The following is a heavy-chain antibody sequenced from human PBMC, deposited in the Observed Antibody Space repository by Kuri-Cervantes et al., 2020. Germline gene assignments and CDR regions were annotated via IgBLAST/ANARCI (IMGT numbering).Heavy chain of an antibody. CDR1: GFTFSSYG. V-gene: IGHV3-33*08. J-gene: IGHJ4*02. D-gene: IGHD3-10*01. CDR3: ARDLGFGGASD. CDR2: IYSDGSQK. Sequence: GESLKISCAASGFTFSSYGMHWVRQAPGKGLEWVAVIYSDGSQKYYADSVKGRFTISRDTSKNTLYLQMNSRRAEDTAVYYCARDLGFGGASDWGQGTLVTVSS.